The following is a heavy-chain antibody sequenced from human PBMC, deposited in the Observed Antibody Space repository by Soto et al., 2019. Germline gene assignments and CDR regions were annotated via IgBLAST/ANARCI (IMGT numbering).Heavy chain of an antibody. CDR2: ISYDGSNK. D-gene: IGHD5-18*01. CDR1: GFTFSSYG. CDR3: AKELTQYSYDKIGDAFDI. Sequence: PGGSLRLSCAASGFTFSSYGMHWVRQAPGKGLEWVAVISYDGSNKYYADSVKGRFTISRDNSKNTLYLQMNSLRAEDTAVYYCAKELTQYSYDKIGDAFDIWGQGTKVTVSS. V-gene: IGHV3-30*18. J-gene: IGHJ3*02.